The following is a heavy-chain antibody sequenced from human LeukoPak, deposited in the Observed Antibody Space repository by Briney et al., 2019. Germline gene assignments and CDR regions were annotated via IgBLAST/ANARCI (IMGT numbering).Heavy chain of an antibody. Sequence: PSETLSLTCTVSGGFISTGSYCWAWIRQPPGKGLEWIGSIYYSGSTNYNPSVKSRVTISLDTSKKQFSLKLSSVTAADTAVYYCARDRALDAFDIWGQGTMVTVSS. CDR3: ARDRALDAFDI. D-gene: IGHD3-16*01. V-gene: IGHV4-39*07. CDR1: GGFISTGSYC. CDR2: IYYSGST. J-gene: IGHJ3*02.